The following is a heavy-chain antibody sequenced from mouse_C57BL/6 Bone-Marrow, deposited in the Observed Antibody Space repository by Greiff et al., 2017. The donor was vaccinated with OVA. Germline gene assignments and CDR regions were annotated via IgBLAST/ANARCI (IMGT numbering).Heavy chain of an antibody. CDR3: VRRGGYYYAMDY. Sequence: EVQVAESGGGLVQPKGSLKLSCAASGFSFNTYAMNWVRQAPGKGLEWVARIRSKSNNYATYYADSVKDRFTISRDDSESMLYLQMNNLKTEDTAMYYCVRRGGYYYAMDYWGQGTSVTVSS. D-gene: IGHD3-2*02. J-gene: IGHJ4*01. V-gene: IGHV10-1*01. CDR2: IRSKSNNYAT. CDR1: GFSFNTYA.